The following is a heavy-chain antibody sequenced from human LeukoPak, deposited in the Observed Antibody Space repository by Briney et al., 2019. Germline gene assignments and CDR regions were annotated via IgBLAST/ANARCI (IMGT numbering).Heavy chain of an antibody. J-gene: IGHJ6*03. D-gene: IGHD3-10*01. CDR1: GGSIRSSPYY. CDR3: ASFDGSGSYYRNYYYMDV. Sequence: SETLSLTCTVSGGSIRSSPYYWGWIRQPPGRELEWIGNIYYSGSTYYNPSLKSRVTISVDTSKNQFSLKLSSVTVADTAVYYCASFDGSGSYYRNYYYMDVWGKGTTVTVSS. CDR2: IYYSGST. V-gene: IGHV4-39*07.